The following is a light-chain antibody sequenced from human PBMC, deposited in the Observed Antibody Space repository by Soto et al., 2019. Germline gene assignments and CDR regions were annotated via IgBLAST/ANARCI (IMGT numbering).Light chain of an antibody. Sequence: EIVLTQSPATLSLSPGERATLSCRASQSVGGHLAWYQQKPGQAPRLLIYDASDRATGIPARFSGSGSETDFTLTISSLEPYDFAVYYCQQRNNWPPSITLGQGTRLEIK. J-gene: IGKJ5*01. CDR3: QQRNNWPPSIT. CDR2: DAS. CDR1: QSVGGH. V-gene: IGKV3-11*01.